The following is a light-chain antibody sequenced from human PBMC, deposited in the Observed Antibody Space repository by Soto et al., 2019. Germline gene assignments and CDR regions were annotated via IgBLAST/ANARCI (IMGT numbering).Light chain of an antibody. J-gene: IGLJ1*01. Sequence: QSALTQPASVSGSPGQSITISCTGTSSDIGSYNYISWYQQYPDKGPKLMIYGVTNRPSGVSNRFSGSKSGYTASLTISGLQAEDEADYYCCSYTTTTAYAFGTGTKVTVL. CDR3: CSYTTTTAYA. CDR2: GVT. CDR1: SSDIGSYNY. V-gene: IGLV2-14*03.